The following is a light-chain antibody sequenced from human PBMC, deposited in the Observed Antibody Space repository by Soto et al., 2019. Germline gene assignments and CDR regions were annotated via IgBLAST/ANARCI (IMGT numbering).Light chain of an antibody. V-gene: IGKV1-5*03. CDR1: QSIYSW. CDR3: QQYNSYPLT. CDR2: KAS. Sequence: DIQMTQSPSTLSASVEDRVAITCRASQSIYSWLAWYQQKPGKAPHLLIYKASTLQTGVPSRFSGRGSGTEFTLTISSLQPDEFATYFCQQYNSYPLTFGGGTKVDIK. J-gene: IGKJ4*01.